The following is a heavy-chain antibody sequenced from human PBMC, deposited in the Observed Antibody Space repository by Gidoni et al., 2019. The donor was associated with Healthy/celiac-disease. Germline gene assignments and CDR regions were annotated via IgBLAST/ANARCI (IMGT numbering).Heavy chain of an antibody. CDR2: ISYDGSNK. Sequence: QVQLVESGGGVVQPGRSLRLSCAASGFTFSSYGMHWVRQAPGKGLEWVAVISYDGSNKYYADSVKGRFTISRDNSKNTLYLQMNSLRAEDTAVYYCAKDAGHGDLEPYYFDYWGQGTLVTVSS. D-gene: IGHD4-17*01. CDR3: AKDAGHGDLEPYYFDY. V-gene: IGHV3-30*18. J-gene: IGHJ4*02. CDR1: GFTFSSYG.